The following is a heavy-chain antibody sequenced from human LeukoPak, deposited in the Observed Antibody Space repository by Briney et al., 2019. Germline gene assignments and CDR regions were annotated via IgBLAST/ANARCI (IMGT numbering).Heavy chain of an antibody. V-gene: IGHV4-39*01. J-gene: IGHJ4*02. Sequence: SETLSLTCTVSGGXISSSNAYWGWIRQPPGRGLEWIGSIYYSKNTYYNPSLKSRVTISADTSKNQFSLTLGSVSATDTAVYYCASPRGFSYGYFDNWGRGTLVTVSS. CDR3: ASPRGFSYGYFDN. CDR1: GGXISSSNAY. D-gene: IGHD5-18*01. CDR2: IYYSKNT.